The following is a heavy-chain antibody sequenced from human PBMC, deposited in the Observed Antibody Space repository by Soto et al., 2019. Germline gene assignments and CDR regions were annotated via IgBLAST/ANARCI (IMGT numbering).Heavy chain of an antibody. CDR2: IKEDASEK. D-gene: IGHD2-2*01. Sequence: GSLRLSCVASGFTFSTYWMTWVRQAPGMGLEWVAGIKEDASEKVYVDSVKGRFSISRDNAKNSLYLQLNSLRAEDTAVYYCATAISSPFSNFDSWGQGSLVTVS. CDR1: GFTFSTYW. CDR3: ATAISSPFSNFDS. V-gene: IGHV3-7*01. J-gene: IGHJ4*02.